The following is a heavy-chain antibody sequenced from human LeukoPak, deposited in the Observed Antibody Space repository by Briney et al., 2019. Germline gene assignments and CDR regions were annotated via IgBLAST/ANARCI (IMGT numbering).Heavy chain of an antibody. J-gene: IGHJ6*03. CDR3: AKDGSYVSGTTFYYYYYYMDV. CDR1: GGTFSSYA. V-gene: IGHV1-69*13. Sequence: GASVKVSCKASGGTFSSYAISWVRQAPGQGLEWMGGIIPIFGTANYAQKFQGRVTITADESTSTAYMELSSLRSEDTAVYYCAKDGSYVSGTTFYYYYYYMDVWGKGSTVTISS. D-gene: IGHD1-20*01. CDR2: IIPIFGTA.